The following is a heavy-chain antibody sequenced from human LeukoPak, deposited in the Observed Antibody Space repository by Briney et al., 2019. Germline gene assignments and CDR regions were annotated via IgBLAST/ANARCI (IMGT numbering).Heavy chain of an antibody. CDR1: GFTVSSNY. CDR3: ARESFGPERSSSWGNDY. CDR2: IYSGGST. D-gene: IGHD6-13*01. V-gene: IGHV3-53*01. Sequence: PGGSLRLSCAASGFTVSSNYMSWVRQAPGKGLEWVSVIYSGGSTYYADSVKGRFTISRDNSKNTLFLQMNSLRAEDTAVYYCARESFGPERSSSWGNDYWGQGTLVTVSS. J-gene: IGHJ4*02.